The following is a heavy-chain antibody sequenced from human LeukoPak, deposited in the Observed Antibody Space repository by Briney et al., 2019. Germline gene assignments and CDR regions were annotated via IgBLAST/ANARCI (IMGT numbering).Heavy chain of an antibody. CDR2: INPNSGGT. D-gene: IGHD4-17*01. Sequence: ASVKVSCKASGYTLTGYYMHWVRQAPGQGLEWMGWINPNSGGTNYAQKFQGRVTMTRDTSISTAYMELSRLRSDDTAVYYCARGHDYGDYGVRYWGQGTLVTVSS. CDR1: GYTLTGYY. V-gene: IGHV1-2*02. CDR3: ARGHDYGDYGVRY. J-gene: IGHJ4*02.